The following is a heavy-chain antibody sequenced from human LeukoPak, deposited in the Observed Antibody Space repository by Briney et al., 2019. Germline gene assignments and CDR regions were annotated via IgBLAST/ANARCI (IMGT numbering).Heavy chain of an antibody. D-gene: IGHD3/OR15-3a*01. CDR3: ARQTGSGLFILP. CDR1: GTSISSGDYY. V-gene: IGHV4-61*02. Sequence: PSETLSLTCTVSGTSISSGDYYWNWIRQPAGKGLEWIGRIYSSGSTNYNPSLRSRVTISRDTSKNQVSLQLNSVTAADTAVYYCARQTGSGLFILPGGQGTLVTVSS. J-gene: IGHJ4*02. CDR2: IYSSGST.